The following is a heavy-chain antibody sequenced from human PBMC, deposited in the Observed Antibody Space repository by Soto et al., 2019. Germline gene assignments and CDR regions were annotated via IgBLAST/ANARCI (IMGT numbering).Heavy chain of an antibody. Sequence: QVQLVQSGAEVKKSGSSVKVSCKASGGTFSSYTISWVRQAPGQGLEWMGRIIPILGIANYAQKFQGRVTITADKSTSTAYMELSSLRSEDTAVYYCAREDYDILTPFDPWGQGTLVTVSS. J-gene: IGHJ5*02. D-gene: IGHD3-9*01. CDR3: AREDYDILTPFDP. CDR2: IIPILGIA. CDR1: GGTFSSYT. V-gene: IGHV1-69*08.